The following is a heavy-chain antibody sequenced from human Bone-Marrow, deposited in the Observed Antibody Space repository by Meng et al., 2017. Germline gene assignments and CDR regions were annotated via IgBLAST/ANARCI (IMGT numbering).Heavy chain of an antibody. CDR1: GFSLSDCY. J-gene: IGHJ4*02. D-gene: IGHD3-3*01. CDR2: VSSGSSYT. CDR3: ARDLGWVLFDY. V-gene: IGHV3-11*06. Sequence: VRLGVSWGGWVKPGGSLRLSCAASGFSLSDCYMRWVRRAPGKGLEWASYVSSGSSYTNHADSKRGRFTISRDTAKNSLSLQMNSLRTEDTAECYCARDLGWVLFDYWGQGALVTVSS.